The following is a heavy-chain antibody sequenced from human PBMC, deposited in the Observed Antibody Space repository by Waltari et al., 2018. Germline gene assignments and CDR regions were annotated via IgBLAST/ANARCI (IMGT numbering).Heavy chain of an antibody. Sequence: EVQLVESGGGLVQPGGSLRLSCAASGFTFSSYWMSWVRQAPGKGLEWVANIKQDGSGKYYVDSVKGRFTISRDNAKNSLYLQMNSLRAEDTAVYYCASMTRSWYFDYWGQGTLVTVSS. CDR3: ASMTRSWYFDY. V-gene: IGHV3-7*02. CDR1: GFTFSSYW. D-gene: IGHD6-13*01. J-gene: IGHJ4*02. CDR2: IKQDGSGK.